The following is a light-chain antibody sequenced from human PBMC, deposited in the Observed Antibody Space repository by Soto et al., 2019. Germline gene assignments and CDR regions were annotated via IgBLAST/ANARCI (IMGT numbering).Light chain of an antibody. CDR1: SSDVGGYNY. Sequence: QSALTQPPSASGSPGQSVTISCTGTSSDVGGYNYVSWYQQHPGKAPKLMIYEVSERPSGVPDRFSGSKSGNTASLTVSGLQAADEAAYYCSSYAGSNNLVFGGGTKLTVL. J-gene: IGLJ3*02. V-gene: IGLV2-8*01. CDR3: SSYAGSNNLV. CDR2: EVS.